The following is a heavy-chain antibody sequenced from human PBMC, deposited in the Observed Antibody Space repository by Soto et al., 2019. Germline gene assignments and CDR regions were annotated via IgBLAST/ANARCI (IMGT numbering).Heavy chain of an antibody. Sequence: ASVKVSCKASGYTFTGYYMHWVRQAPGQGLEWMGWINPNSGGTNYAQKFQGRVTMTRDTSISTAYMELSRLRSDDTAVYYCARDYGVTYYDFWSGYLSGMDVRGQGTTVTVSS. V-gene: IGHV1-2*02. CDR3: ARDYGVTYYDFWSGYLSGMDV. CDR2: INPNSGGT. J-gene: IGHJ6*02. D-gene: IGHD3-3*01. CDR1: GYTFTGYY.